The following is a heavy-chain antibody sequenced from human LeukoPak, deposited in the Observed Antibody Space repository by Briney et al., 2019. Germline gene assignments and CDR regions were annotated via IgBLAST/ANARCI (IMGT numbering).Heavy chain of an antibody. D-gene: IGHD3-3*01. Sequence: SETLSLTCTVSGGSISSSSYYWGWIRQPPGKGLEWIGSIYYNGSTYYNPSLKSRVTISVDTSKNQFSLKLSSVTAADTAVYCCASFGVVIGGYMDVWSKGTTVTVSS. J-gene: IGHJ6*03. V-gene: IGHV4-39*01. CDR1: GGSISSSSYY. CDR2: IYYNGST. CDR3: ASFGVVIGGYMDV.